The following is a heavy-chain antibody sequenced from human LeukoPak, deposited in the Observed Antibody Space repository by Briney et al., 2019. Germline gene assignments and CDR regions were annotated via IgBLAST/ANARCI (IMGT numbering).Heavy chain of an antibody. CDR2: INHSGST. CDR3: ARSPTKRVTDDY. Sequence: SETLSLTCAVYGGSFSGYYWSWIRQPPGKGLEWIGEINHSGSTNYNPSLKSRVTISVDKSKTQFSLTLTSVTAADTAVYFCARSPTKRVTDDYWGQGTLVTVSS. V-gene: IGHV4-34*01. J-gene: IGHJ4*02. D-gene: IGHD5-18*01. CDR1: GGSFSGYY.